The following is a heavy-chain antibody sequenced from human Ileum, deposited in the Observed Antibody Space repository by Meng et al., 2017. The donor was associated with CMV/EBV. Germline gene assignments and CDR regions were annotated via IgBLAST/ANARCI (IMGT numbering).Heavy chain of an antibody. CDR2: ISYDGSNK. CDR1: GFTFRSYA. CDR3: AREYNDLWAFDI. J-gene: IGHJ3*02. V-gene: IGHV3-30*04. D-gene: IGHD3-22*01. Sequence: GESPKIPCAAPGFTFRSYAMHWVRQAPGKGLEWVAVISYDGSNKHYVDSVKGRFTITRDNSKNTQYLQMNSLRAEDTTVYYFAREYNDLWAFDIWGQGTMVTVSS.